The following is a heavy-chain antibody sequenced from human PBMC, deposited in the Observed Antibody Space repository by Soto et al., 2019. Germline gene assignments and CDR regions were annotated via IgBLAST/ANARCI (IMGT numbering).Heavy chain of an antibody. CDR1: GFTFSNYG. CDR3: AMAYYFGSGTSYTLDY. V-gene: IGHV3-30*03. Sequence: GGSLRLSCAASGFTFSNYGMHWVRQAPGKGLEWVAVISDDGVSKYYADSVQGRFTISRDNSESAVFLQMNSLRPDDTALYFCAMAYYFGSGTSYTLDYWGQGTQVTVSS. D-gene: IGHD3-10*01. J-gene: IGHJ4*02. CDR2: ISDDGVSK.